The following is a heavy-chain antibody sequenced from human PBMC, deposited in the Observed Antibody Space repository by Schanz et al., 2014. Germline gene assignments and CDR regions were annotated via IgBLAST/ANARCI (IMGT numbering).Heavy chain of an antibody. D-gene: IGHD6-13*01. J-gene: IGHJ4*02. Sequence: QGQLVQSGPEVKEPGASVKVSCEASRYTFNTYGLNWVRQAPGQGLEWMGIINPSGGSTTYAQKFQGRVTMTRDTSTSTVYMELSSLRSEDTAVYYCARDGVDAAAGGNYWGQGTLVTGSS. CDR3: ARDGVDAAAGGNY. V-gene: IGHV1-46*02. CDR1: RYTFNTYG. CDR2: INPSGGST.